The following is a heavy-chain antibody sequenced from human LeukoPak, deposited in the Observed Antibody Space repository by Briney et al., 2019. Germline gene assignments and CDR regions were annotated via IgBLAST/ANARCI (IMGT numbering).Heavy chain of an antibody. J-gene: IGHJ4*02. Sequence: ASVKVSCKASGYTFTSYDINWVRQATGQGLEWMGWMNPNSGNTGYAQKFQGRVTMTRNTSISTVYMELSSLRSEDTAVYYCARGTSYPRGYYDSSGYYLLPYYFDYWGQGTLVTVSS. CDR3: ARGTSYPRGYYDSSGYYLLPYYFDY. CDR1: GYTFTSYD. CDR2: MNPNSGNT. V-gene: IGHV1-8*01. D-gene: IGHD3-22*01.